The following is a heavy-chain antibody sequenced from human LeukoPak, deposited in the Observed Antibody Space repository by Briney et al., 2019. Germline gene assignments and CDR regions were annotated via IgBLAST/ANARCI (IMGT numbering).Heavy chain of an antibody. V-gene: IGHV3-48*04. J-gene: IGHJ6*03. D-gene: IGHD3-16*01. CDR2: ISSSGSTI. CDR1: GFPFSSHG. CDR3: ARIGGGGYYYYYYMDV. Sequence: PGGSLRLSCAGSGFPFSSHGMNWVRQAPGKGLEWVSYISSSGSTIYYADSVKGRFTISRDNAKNSLYLQMNSLRAEDTAVYYCARIGGGGYYYYYYMDVWGKGTTVTISS.